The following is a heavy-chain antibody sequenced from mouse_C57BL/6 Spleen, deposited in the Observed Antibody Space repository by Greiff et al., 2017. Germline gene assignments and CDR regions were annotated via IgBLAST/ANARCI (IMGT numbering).Heavy chain of an antibody. CDR2: IYPGDGDT. D-gene: IGHD1-1*01. CDR3: ARRDYGSSYVDY. J-gene: IGHJ2*01. CDR1: GYAFSSYW. V-gene: IGHV1-80*01. Sequence: QVQLKESGAELVKPGASVKISCKASGYAFSSYWMNWVKPRPGKGLEWIGQIYPGDGDTNYNGKFKGKATLTADKSSSTAYMQLSSLTSEDSAVYFCARRDYGSSYVDYWGQGTTLTVSS.